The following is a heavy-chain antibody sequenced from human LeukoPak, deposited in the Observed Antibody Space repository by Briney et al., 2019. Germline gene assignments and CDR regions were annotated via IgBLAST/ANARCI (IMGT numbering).Heavy chain of an antibody. Sequence: GRSLRLSCAASGFTFSSYWMSWVRQAPGKGLEWVANIKQDGSEKYYVDSVKGRFTISRDNAKNSLYLQMNSLRAEDTAVYYCAREDSSSTFDYWGQGTLVTVSS. J-gene: IGHJ4*02. CDR2: IKQDGSEK. CDR1: GFTFSSYW. CDR3: AREDSSSTFDY. V-gene: IGHV3-7*01. D-gene: IGHD6-6*01.